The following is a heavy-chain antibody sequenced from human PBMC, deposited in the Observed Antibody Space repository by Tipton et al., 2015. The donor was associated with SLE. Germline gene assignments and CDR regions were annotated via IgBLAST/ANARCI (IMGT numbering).Heavy chain of an antibody. V-gene: IGHV4-61*09. Sequence: TLSLTYTVSGGSISSGSYYWSWIRQPAGKGLEWIGYIYTSGSTNYNPSLKSRVTISVDTSKNQFSLKLSSVTAADTAVYYCARGWGITMIVVGPPAFDIWGQGTMVTVSS. J-gene: IGHJ3*02. CDR3: ARGWGITMIVVGPPAFDI. CDR1: GGSISSGSYY. CDR2: IYTSGST. D-gene: IGHD3-22*01.